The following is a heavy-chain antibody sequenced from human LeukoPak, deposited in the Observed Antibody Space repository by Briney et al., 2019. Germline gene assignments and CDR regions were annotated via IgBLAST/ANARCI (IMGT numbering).Heavy chain of an antibody. J-gene: IGHJ6*03. V-gene: IGHV1-69*05. CDR3: ASAQYSSSTMRYYYYMDV. D-gene: IGHD6-6*01. CDR1: GYTFTGYY. Sequence: SVKVSCKASGYTFTGYYMHWVRQAPGQGLEWMGGIIPIFGTANYAQKFQGRVTITTDESTSTAYMELSSLRSEDTAVYYCASAQYSSSTMRYYYYMDVWGKGTTVTVSS. CDR2: IIPIFGTA.